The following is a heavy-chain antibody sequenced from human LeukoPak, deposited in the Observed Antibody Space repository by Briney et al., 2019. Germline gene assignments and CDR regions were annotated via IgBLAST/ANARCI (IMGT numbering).Heavy chain of an antibody. V-gene: IGHV3-23*01. CDR1: GFTFSSYA. CDR2: ISGSGGST. J-gene: IGHJ6*02. CDR3: AKDGKWFGELLPTGMDV. D-gene: IGHD3-10*01. Sequence: GGSLRLSCAASGFTFSSYAMSWVRQAPGKGLEWASAISGSGGSTYYADSVKGRFTISRDNSKNTLYLQMNSLRAEDTAVYYCAKDGKWFGELLPTGMDVWGQGTTVTVSS.